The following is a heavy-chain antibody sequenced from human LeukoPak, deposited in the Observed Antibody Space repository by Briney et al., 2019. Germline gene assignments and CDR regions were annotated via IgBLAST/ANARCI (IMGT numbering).Heavy chain of an antibody. J-gene: IGHJ4*02. CDR2: ISYDGSKK. D-gene: IGHD5-18*01. CDR1: GFTLSSYV. Sequence: PGGSLRLSCAASGFTLSSYVMHWVRQAPGKGLEWVAAISYDGSKKYYADSVKGRFTISRDNSKNTLYLQMNSLRAEDTAVYYCARHVDTAIDQMYWGQGTLVTVSS. V-gene: IGHV3-30*01. CDR3: ARHVDTAIDQMY.